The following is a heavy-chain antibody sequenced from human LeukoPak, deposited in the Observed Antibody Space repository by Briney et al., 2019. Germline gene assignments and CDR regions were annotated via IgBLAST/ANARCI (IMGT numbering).Heavy chain of an antibody. CDR1: GFTFSSYA. D-gene: IGHD3-3*01. Sequence: PGGSLRLSCAASGFTFSSYAMHWVRQAPGKGLEWVAAIRYGGSNKYYADSVKGRFTISRDNSKNTLYLQMNSLRAEDTAVYYCAKNQGSMSCYSEGLDYWGQGTLVTVSS. CDR3: AKNQGSMSCYSEGLDY. J-gene: IGHJ4*02. CDR2: IRYGGSNK. V-gene: IGHV3-33*06.